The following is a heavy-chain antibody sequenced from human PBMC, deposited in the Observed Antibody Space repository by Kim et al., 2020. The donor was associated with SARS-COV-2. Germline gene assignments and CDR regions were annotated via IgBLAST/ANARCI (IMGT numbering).Heavy chain of an antibody. CDR2: INPSGGST. D-gene: IGHD3-10*01. CDR3: ARDGEGIYGSGSYFFDY. CDR1: GYTFTSYY. J-gene: IGHJ4*02. V-gene: IGHV1-46*01. Sequence: ASVKVSCKASGYTFTSYYMHWVRQAPGQGLEWMGIINPSGGSTSYAQKFQGRVTMTRDTSTSTVYMELSSLRSEDTAVYYCARDGEGIYGSGSYFFDYWGQGTLVTVSS.